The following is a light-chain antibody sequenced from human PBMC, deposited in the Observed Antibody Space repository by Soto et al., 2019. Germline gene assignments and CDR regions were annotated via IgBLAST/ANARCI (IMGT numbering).Light chain of an antibody. J-gene: IGKJ1*01. CDR3: QYYNNYCWT. V-gene: IGKV1-5*03. CDR2: KTS. Sequence: DIQLTQSPSTLSASVGDRVTITCRASQSISSWLAWSQQKPGKAPKFLIYKTSNLESGVPSRLSGSGSGTEFTLTISILQPDDFATYYCQYYNNYCWTFGQGTKVEIK. CDR1: QSISSW.